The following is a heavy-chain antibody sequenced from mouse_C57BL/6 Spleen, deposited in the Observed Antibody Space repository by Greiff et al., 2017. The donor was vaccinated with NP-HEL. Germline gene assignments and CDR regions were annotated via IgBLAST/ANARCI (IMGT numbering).Heavy chain of an antibody. V-gene: IGHV1-69*01. Sequence: QVQLQQPGAELVMPGASVKLSCKASGYTFTSYWMHWVKQRPGQGLEWIGEIDPSDSYTNYNQKFKGKSTLTVDKSSSTAYMQLSSLTSEDSAVYYCARRLYGSSYDFDYWGQGTTLTVSS. J-gene: IGHJ2*01. CDR2: IDPSDSYT. CDR1: GYTFTSYW. D-gene: IGHD1-1*01. CDR3: ARRLYGSSYDFDY.